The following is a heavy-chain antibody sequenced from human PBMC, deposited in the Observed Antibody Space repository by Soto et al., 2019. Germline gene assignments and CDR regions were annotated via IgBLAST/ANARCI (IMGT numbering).Heavy chain of an antibody. CDR1: GYTFTSYG. J-gene: IGHJ1*01. Sequence: QVQLVQSGAEVKKPGASVKVSCKASGYTFTSYGISWVRQAPGQGLEWMGWISAYNCNTNYAQKLQGRVTMTTDTCTSTAYMELRSLRSDDTAVYYCARDTYYYDSSGYYYPSEIWGQGTLFTVSS. CDR2: ISAYNCNT. D-gene: IGHD3-22*01. CDR3: ARDTYYYDSSGYYYPSEI. V-gene: IGHV1-18*04.